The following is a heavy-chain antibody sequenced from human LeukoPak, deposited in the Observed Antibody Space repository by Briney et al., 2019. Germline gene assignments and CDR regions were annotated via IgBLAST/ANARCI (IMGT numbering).Heavy chain of an antibody. V-gene: IGHV1-18*01. D-gene: IGHD1-1*01. CDR3: ARAKTLEPTPSNAFDI. J-gene: IGHJ3*02. CDR2: ISAYNGNT. Sequence: GASVKVSCKASGYTFTSYGISWVRPAPGQGLEWMGWISAYNGNTKYAQKLQGRVTMTTVTSTSTVYMELRSLTSDDTAVYYCARAKTLEPTPSNAFDIWGQGTMVTVSS. CDR1: GYTFTSYG.